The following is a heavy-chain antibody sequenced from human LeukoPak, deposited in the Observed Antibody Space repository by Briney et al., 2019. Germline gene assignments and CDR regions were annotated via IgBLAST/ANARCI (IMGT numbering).Heavy chain of an antibody. CDR2: ISYTGST. CDR3: ARANGYPDY. D-gene: IGHD5-18*01. J-gene: IGHJ4*02. Sequence: SETLSLTCTVSGDSISGSSYYWGWIRQPPGTGLEWIGSISYTGSTYYNPSLKSRVTISVDRSKNQFSLKLSSVTAADTAVYYCARANGYPDYWGQGTLVTVSS. CDR1: GDSISGSSYY. V-gene: IGHV4-39*07.